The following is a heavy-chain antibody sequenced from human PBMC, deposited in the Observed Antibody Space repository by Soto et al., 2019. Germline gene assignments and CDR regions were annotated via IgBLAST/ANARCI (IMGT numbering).Heavy chain of an antibody. V-gene: IGHV1-18*01. Sequence: QVQLVQSGAEVKRTGASVKVSCKASGYTFTNYGISWVRHAPGQGLDWIGWISTDTGITTTSQKVQGRVIRTPDTATTASFMELVRLRSDATSVSYCARVRGTSTTGDGGAFDLWGQGTMVSVSS. CDR3: ARVRGTSTTGDGGAFDL. D-gene: IGHD1-1*01. J-gene: IGHJ3*01. CDR2: ISTDTGIT. CDR1: GYTFTNYG.